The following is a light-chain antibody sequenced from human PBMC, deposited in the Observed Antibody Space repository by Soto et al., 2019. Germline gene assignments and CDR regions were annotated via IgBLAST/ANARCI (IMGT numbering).Light chain of an antibody. CDR3: QQYGSSPMYP. Sequence: DIVLTKSPGTLSLSPGERATLACRASQSVSSSYFAWYQQTPGQAPRLLIYGASGRATGIPDRFSGSGAGTDFTLNICRLEPEDFAVYYCQQYGSSPMYPFGQGTKLEIK. CDR1: QSVSSSY. J-gene: IGKJ2*01. V-gene: IGKV3-20*01. CDR2: GAS.